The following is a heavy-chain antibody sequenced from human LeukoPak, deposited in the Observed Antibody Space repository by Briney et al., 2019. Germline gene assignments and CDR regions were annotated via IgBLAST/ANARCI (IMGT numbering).Heavy chain of an antibody. J-gene: IGHJ4*02. CDR1: GITLSNYG. D-gene: IGHD3-22*01. CDR2: ISDSGGRT. Sequence: GGSLRLSCAVSGITLSNYGMSWVRQAPGKGLEGVAGISDSGGRTNYADSVKGRFTISRDNPKNTLYLQMNSLRAEDTAVYFCAKRGVVIRVILVGFHKEAYYFDSWGQGALVTVSS. V-gene: IGHV3-23*01. CDR3: AKRGVVIRVILVGFHKEAYYFDS.